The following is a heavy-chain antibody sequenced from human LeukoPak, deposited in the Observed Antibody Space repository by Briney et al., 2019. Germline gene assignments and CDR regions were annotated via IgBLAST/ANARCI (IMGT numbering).Heavy chain of an antibody. CDR2: IYYSGST. CDR1: GGSISSGGYY. J-gene: IGHJ4*02. D-gene: IGHD4-23*01. Sequence: SETLSLTCTVSGGSISSGGYYWSWIRQHPGKGLEWIGYIYYSGSTYYNPPLKSRVTISVDTSKNQFSLKLSSVTAADTAVYYCARVWGGNSAPGTFDYWGQGTLVTVSS. CDR3: ARVWGGNSAPGTFDY. V-gene: IGHV4-31*03.